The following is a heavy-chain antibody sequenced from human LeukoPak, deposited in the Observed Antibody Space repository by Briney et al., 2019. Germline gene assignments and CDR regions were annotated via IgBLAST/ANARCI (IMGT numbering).Heavy chain of an antibody. D-gene: IGHD3-22*01. Sequence: SVKVSCKASGGTFSSYAISWVRQAPGQGLEWMGGIIPIFGTANYAQKFQGRVTITADESTSTAHMELSSLRSEDTAVYYCARADSSGPNSIDYWGQGTLVTVSS. J-gene: IGHJ4*02. CDR3: ARADSSGPNSIDY. CDR1: GGTFSSYA. V-gene: IGHV1-69*13. CDR2: IIPIFGTA.